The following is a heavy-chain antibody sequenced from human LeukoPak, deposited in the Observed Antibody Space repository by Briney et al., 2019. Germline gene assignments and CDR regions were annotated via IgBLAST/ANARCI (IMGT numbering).Heavy chain of an antibody. CDR1: GYSISSGYY. J-gene: IGHJ3*02. Sequence: SETLSLTCTVSGYSISSGYYWGWIRPPPGKGLEWIGSIYHSGSTYCNPSLKSRVTISVDTSKNQFSLKLSSVTAADTAVYYCASRITMIVVANHAFDIWGQGTMVTVSS. CDR3: ASRITMIVVANHAFDI. D-gene: IGHD3-22*01. V-gene: IGHV4-38-2*02. CDR2: IYHSGST.